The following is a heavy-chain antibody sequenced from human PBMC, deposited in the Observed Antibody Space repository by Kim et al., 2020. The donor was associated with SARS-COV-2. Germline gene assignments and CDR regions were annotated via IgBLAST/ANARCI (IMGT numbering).Heavy chain of an antibody. CDR1: GYIFTSYA. CDR3: ARARGSGYDYSDY. Sequence: ASVKVSCKASGYIFTSYAMHWVRQAPGQRLEWMGWINTGNGNTKYSQNFQGRVTISRDTSASTAYMDRSSLRSEDTAVYYCARARGSGYDYSDYWGQGTLVTVSS. CDR2: INTGNGNT. J-gene: IGHJ4*02. D-gene: IGHD5-12*01. V-gene: IGHV1-3*04.